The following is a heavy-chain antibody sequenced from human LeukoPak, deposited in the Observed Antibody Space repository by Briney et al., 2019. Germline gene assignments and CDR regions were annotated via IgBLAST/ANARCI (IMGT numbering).Heavy chain of an antibody. CDR2: INPNSGGT. CDR1: GYTFTGYY. CDR3: ARDLGAENVE. J-gene: IGHJ4*02. V-gene: IGHV1-2*02. Sequence: GASVKVSCKASGYTFTGYYIHWVRQAPGQGLEWMGWINPNSGGTDYGQNFQGRVTMTRDTSISTVYMELSSLRSDDTAVYYCARDLGAENVEWGQGTLVTVSS.